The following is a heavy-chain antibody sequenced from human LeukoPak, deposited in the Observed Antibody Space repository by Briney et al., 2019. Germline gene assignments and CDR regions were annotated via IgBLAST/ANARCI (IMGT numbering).Heavy chain of an antibody. CDR1: GGSISSSNYY. D-gene: IGHD2/OR15-2a*01. V-gene: IGHV4-39*07. J-gene: IGHJ4*02. CDR3: ARDLSIQSIDY. CDR2: IYYSGST. Sequence: PSETLSLTCTVSGGSISSSNYYWGWIRQPPGKGLEWIGSIYYSGSTYYNPSLKSRVTISVDTSKNQFSLKLSSVTAADTAVYYCARDLSIQSIDYWGQGTLVTVSS.